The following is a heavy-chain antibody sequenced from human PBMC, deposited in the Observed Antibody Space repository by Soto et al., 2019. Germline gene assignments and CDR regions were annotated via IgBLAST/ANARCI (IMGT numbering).Heavy chain of an antibody. J-gene: IGHJ6*02. CDR3: ARSWSDSTSGRVDV. V-gene: IGHV3-9*01. CDR1: GFRFEDHV. CDR2: ISWNSYSI. Sequence: EVQLVESGGGLVHPGRSLRLSCVASGFRFEDHVMNWVRQAPVKGLEWVGHISWNSYSIGYGGSVRGRFTISRDNAKNTLYLQMNSLRPEDTALYYCARSWSDSTSGRVDVWGQGTTVTVSS. D-gene: IGHD3-3*01.